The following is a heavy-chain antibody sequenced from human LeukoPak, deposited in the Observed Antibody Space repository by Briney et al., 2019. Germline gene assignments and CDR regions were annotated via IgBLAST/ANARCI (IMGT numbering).Heavy chain of an antibody. CDR3: ARGRAGLNC. D-gene: IGHD3/OR15-3a*01. J-gene: IGHJ4*02. CDR1: GFTFSSYA. CDR2: IYSGGST. Sequence: GGSLRLSCSASGFTFSSYAMHWVRQAPGKGLEWVSVIYSGGSTYYTDSVKGRFTISRDNFKNTLYLQMNSPRADNTAVYYCARGRAGLNCWGQGTLVTVSS. V-gene: IGHV3-53*01.